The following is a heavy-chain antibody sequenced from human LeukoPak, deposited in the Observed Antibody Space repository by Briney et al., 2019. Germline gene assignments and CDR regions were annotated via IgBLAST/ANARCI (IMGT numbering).Heavy chain of an antibody. J-gene: IGHJ2*01. Sequence: GGSLRLSCAASGIIFSNYAMHWVRQGPGKGLECISTIKSDGGSTNDANSVKGRFTISRDNSTTTLYLQMGRLRAEDMAAYYCARGRQGAKTRYFDLWGRGTRVTVSS. D-gene: IGHD1-26*01. CDR2: IKSDGGST. CDR3: ARGRQGAKTRYFDL. CDR1: GIIFSNYA. V-gene: IGHV3-64*01.